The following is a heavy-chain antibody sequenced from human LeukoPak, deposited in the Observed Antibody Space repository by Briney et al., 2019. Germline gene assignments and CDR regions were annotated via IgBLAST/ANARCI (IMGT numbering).Heavy chain of an antibody. V-gene: IGHV1-2*02. J-gene: IGHJ4*02. Sequence: ASVKVSRKASGYTFTGYYMHWVRQAPGQGLEWMGWINPNSGGTNYAQKFQGRVTMTRDTSISTAYMELSRLRSDDTAVYYCARDTRYSGYALDYWGQGTLVTVSS. D-gene: IGHD5-12*01. CDR2: INPNSGGT. CDR3: ARDTRYSGYALDY. CDR1: GYTFTGYY.